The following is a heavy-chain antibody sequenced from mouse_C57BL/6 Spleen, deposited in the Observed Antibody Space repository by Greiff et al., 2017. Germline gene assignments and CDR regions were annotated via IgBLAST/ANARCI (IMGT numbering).Heavy chain of an antibody. Sequence: QVQLQQPGAELVKPGASVKLSCKASGYTFTSYWMHWVKQRPGQGLEWIGMIHPNSGSTNYNEKFKSKATLTVDKSSSTAYMQLSSLTSEDSAGYYCARSGCSSPFDYWGQGTTLTVSS. J-gene: IGHJ2*01. CDR2: IHPNSGST. V-gene: IGHV1-64*01. CDR3: ARSGCSSPFDY. D-gene: IGHD1-1*01. CDR1: GYTFTSYW.